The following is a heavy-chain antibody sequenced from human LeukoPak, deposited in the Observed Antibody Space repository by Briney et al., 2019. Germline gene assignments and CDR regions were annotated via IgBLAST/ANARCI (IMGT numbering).Heavy chain of an antibody. CDR1: GYTFTCYY. CDR3: TRFQQGAYFDE. Sequence: ASGKLSCTAAGYTFTCYYLYWVRHAPGQGLEWVGGINLNSGARNYEQTFQGRVTMTRATSISTTNLELSRKRYGDTAAYYYTRFQQGAYFDEGGQGTLVTVSS. D-gene: IGHD6-13*01. V-gene: IGHV1-2*02. CDR2: INLNSGAR. J-gene: IGHJ4*02.